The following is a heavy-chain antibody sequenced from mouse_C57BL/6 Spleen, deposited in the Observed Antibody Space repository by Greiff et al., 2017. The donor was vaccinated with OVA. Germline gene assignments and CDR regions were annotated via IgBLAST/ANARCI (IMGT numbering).Heavy chain of an antibody. V-gene: IGHV1-61*01. CDR2: IYPSDSET. D-gene: IGHD2-1*01. Sequence: QVQLQQPGAELVRPGSSVKLSCKASGYTFTSYWMDWVKQRPGQGLEWIGNIYPSDSETHYNQKFKDKATLTVDKSSSTAYMQLSSLTSEDSAVYYCARRGNYEAWFAYWGQGTLVTVSA. CDR3: ARRGNYEAWFAY. CDR1: GYTFTSYW. J-gene: IGHJ3*01.